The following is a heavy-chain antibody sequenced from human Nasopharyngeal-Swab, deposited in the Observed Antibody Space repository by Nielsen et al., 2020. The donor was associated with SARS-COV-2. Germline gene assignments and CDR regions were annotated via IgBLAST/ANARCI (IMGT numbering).Heavy chain of an antibody. Sequence: GESLKISCAASGFTFSSYAMYWVRQAPGKGLEWVAVISFDGNNKYYADSVKGRFTISRDNSKNTLYLQMNSLRSEDTALYYCARDGAPTGEGSSSWTGFDYWGQGTLVTVSS. CDR1: GFTFSSYA. V-gene: IGHV3-30-3*01. D-gene: IGHD6-13*01. J-gene: IGHJ4*02. CDR3: ARDGAPTGEGSSSWTGFDY. CDR2: ISFDGNNK.